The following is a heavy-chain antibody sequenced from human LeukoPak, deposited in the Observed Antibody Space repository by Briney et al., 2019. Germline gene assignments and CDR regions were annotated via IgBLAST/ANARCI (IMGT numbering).Heavy chain of an antibody. D-gene: IGHD3-22*01. CDR3: ARDTYYYDRRFDY. Sequence: PGGSLRLSCAASGFTFSSFPMHWVRQAPGKGLEWVAVISYDGSDKYYADSVKGRFTVSGDNSKNTLYLQMNSLGVEDTAVYYCARDTYYYDRRFDYWGQGTLVTVSS. CDR1: GFTFSSFP. J-gene: IGHJ4*02. CDR2: ISYDGSDK. V-gene: IGHV3-30*01.